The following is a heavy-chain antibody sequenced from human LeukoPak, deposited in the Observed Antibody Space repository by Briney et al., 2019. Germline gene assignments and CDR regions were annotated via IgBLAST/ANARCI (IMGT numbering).Heavy chain of an antibody. CDR3: ARAVPGTSKGRYSDL. Sequence: SETLSLTCTVSGGSISSYYWSWVRQPPGKGLEWIGYTYYTGSTNYNPSLKSRVTISVDSSKNQFSLKLTSVTAADTAVYYCARAVPGTSKGRYSDLWGRGTLLTVSS. J-gene: IGHJ2*01. V-gene: IGHV4-59*01. CDR1: GGSISSYY. D-gene: IGHD6-19*01. CDR2: TYYTGST.